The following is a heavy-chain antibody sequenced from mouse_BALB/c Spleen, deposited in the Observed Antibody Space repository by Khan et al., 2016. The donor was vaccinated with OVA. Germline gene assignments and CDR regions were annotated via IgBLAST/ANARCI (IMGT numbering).Heavy chain of an antibody. CDR2: IYPGNSDT. J-gene: IGHJ3*01. Sequence: EVELVESGTVLARPGASVKMSCKASGYSFTSYLIHWVKQRPGQGLEWIGDIYPGNSDTTYNQKFKDKAKLTAGTSANTAYMELSSLTNEDSAVYYCARGDYSSFAYWGQGTLVTVSA. V-gene: IGHV1-5*01. CDR1: GYSFTSYL. D-gene: IGHD2-12*01. CDR3: ARGDYSSFAY.